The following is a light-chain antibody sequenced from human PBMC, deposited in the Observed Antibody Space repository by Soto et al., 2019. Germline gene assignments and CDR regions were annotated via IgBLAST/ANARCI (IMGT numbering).Light chain of an antibody. CDR3: AAWDDSLGSNV. V-gene: IGLV1-47*02. Sequence: QSVLTQPPSASGTPGQRVTISCSGSSSNTGSNYVYWYQQLPGTAPKLLIYSNNQRPSGVPDRFSGSKSGTSASLAISGLRSEDEAEYYCAAWDDSLGSNVFGTGTKVTVL. CDR2: SNN. J-gene: IGLJ1*01. CDR1: SSNTGSNY.